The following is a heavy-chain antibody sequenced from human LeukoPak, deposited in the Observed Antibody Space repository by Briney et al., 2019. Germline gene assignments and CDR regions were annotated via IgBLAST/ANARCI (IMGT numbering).Heavy chain of an antibody. V-gene: IGHV4-61*02. CDR2: IYTSGST. D-gene: IGHD2-2*01. J-gene: IGHJ3*02. Sequence: TRSLTCTVSGGSISSGSYYWSWIRQPAGMGLEWIGRIYTSGSTNYDPSLKSRVTISVDTSKNQFSLTLSSVTAADTAVYYCARVRKDIVVVPAAMADAFGIWGQGTMVTVSS. CDR3: ARVRKDIVVVPAAMADAFGI. CDR1: GGSISSGSYY.